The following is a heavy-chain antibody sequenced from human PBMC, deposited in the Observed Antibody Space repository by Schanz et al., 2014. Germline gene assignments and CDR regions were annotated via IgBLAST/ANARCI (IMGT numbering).Heavy chain of an antibody. CDR1: GFPFDSYS. V-gene: IGHV3-21*06. D-gene: IGHD6-13*01. CDR3: AKERIAAAWTFDY. Sequence: EVQLVESGGGLVKPGGSLRLSCTGSGFPFDSYSINWVRQTPGRGLEWVSSISSGSSTRHYADSVKGRFIISRDSSKNTLFLQMNSLRAEDTAVYYCAKERIAAAWTFDYWGQGTLVTVSS. J-gene: IGHJ4*02. CDR2: ISSGSSTR.